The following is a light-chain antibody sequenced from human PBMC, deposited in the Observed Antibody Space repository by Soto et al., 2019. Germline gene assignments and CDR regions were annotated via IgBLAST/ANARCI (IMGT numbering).Light chain of an antibody. Sequence: ETLMTQSPATLSVSPGERATLSCRASQSVSSNLAWYQQRPGQAPSLLIYGASTRAAGIPARFSGSGSGTEFTLTISSLQSEDFAVYYCQQYNNWPLTFGGGTKVGIK. V-gene: IGKV3-15*01. CDR2: GAS. J-gene: IGKJ4*01. CDR3: QQYNNWPLT. CDR1: QSVSSN.